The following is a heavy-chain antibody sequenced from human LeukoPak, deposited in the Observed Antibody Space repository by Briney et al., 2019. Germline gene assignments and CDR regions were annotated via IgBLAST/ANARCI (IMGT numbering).Heavy chain of an antibody. CDR1: GYTFTSYD. D-gene: IGHD2-2*02. J-gene: IGHJ4*02. CDR2: MNPNSGNT. Sequence: ASVKVSCKASGYTFTSYDINWVRQATGQGLEWMGWMNPNSGNTGYAQKFQGRVTITRNTSISTAYMELSSLRSEDTAVYYCARGQAVYCSSTSCYTTDYWGQGTLVTVSS. V-gene: IGHV1-8*03. CDR3: ARGQAVYCSSTSCYTTDY.